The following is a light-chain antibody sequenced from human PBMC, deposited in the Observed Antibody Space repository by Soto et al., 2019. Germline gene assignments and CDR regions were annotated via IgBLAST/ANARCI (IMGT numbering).Light chain of an antibody. J-gene: IGLJ1*01. V-gene: IGLV2-11*01. CDR3: CLYAVTFYV. Sequence: LTQPRSVSGSPGQSVTISCTGTSSDVGTYDFVSWYQQHPGKAPRLMIFDVSERPSGAPDRFSGSKSGNTASLTISGLQAEDEADYYCCLYAVTFYVFGTGTKVTVL. CDR2: DVS. CDR1: SSDVGTYDF.